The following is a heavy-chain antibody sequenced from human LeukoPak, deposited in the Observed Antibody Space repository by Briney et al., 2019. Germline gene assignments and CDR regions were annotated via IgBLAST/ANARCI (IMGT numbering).Heavy chain of an antibody. CDR2: ISYDGSNK. V-gene: IGHV3-30*18. CDR3: AKTPDSSGYDYYFDY. CDR1: GFTFSSYG. D-gene: IGHD3-22*01. Sequence: GGSLRLSCAASGFTFSSYGMHWVRQAPGKGLEWVAVISYDGSNKYYADSVKGRFTISRDNSKNTLYLQMNSLRAEDTAVYYCAKTPDSSGYDYYFDYWGQGTLVTVS. J-gene: IGHJ4*02.